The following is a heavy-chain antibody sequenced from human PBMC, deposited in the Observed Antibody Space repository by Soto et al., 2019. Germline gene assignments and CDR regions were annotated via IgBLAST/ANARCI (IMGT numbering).Heavy chain of an antibody. CDR3: ARGSSGSYPYYYYYGMDV. D-gene: IGHD1-26*01. CDR2: MNPNSGNT. Sequence: QVQLVQSGAEVKKPGASVKVSCKASGYTFTSYDINWVRQATGQGLEWMGWMNPNSGNTGYAQKFQGRVTMTRNTSKNTAYIELSSLRSEDTAVYYCARGSSGSYPYYYYYGMDVWGQGTTVTVAS. J-gene: IGHJ6*02. V-gene: IGHV1-8*01. CDR1: GYTFTSYD.